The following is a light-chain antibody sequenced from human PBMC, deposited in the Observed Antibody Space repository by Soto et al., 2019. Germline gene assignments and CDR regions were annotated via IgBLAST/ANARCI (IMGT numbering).Light chain of an antibody. CDR1: QSVSSN. J-gene: IGKJ3*01. Sequence: EIVLTQSPGTLSLSPGERATLSCRASQSVSSNLAWYQQKPGQAPRLLIYGASTRATGIPARFSGSGSGTEFTLTISSLQSEDFAVYYCQQYNNWPLFTFGPGTKVDI. CDR3: QQYNNWPLFT. CDR2: GAS. V-gene: IGKV3-15*01.